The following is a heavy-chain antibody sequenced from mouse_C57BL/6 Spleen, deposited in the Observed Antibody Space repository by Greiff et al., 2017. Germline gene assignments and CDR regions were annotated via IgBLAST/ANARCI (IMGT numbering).Heavy chain of an antibody. CDR2: ISSGGSYT. V-gene: IGHV5-6*01. CDR3: ARHPPYDDDRYFDV. Sequence: EVMLVESGGDLVKPGGSLKLSCAASGFTFSSYGLSWVRQTPDKRLEWVATISSGGSYTYYPDSVKGRFTFSRANAKNTLYLQMSSLKSEDTAMYYCARHPPYDDDRYFDVWGTGTTVTVSS. D-gene: IGHD2-4*01. CDR1: GFTFSSYG. J-gene: IGHJ1*03.